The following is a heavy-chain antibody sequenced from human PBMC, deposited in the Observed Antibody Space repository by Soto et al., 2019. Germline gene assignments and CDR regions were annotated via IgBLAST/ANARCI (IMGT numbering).Heavy chain of an antibody. CDR2: IYHSGST. CDR1: GGPISSSNW. V-gene: IGHV4-4*02. J-gene: IGHJ6*02. CDR3: ASQAIAARPGYYYGMDV. D-gene: IGHD6-6*01. Sequence: PSETLSLTCAVSGGPISSSNWWSWVRQPPGKGLEWIGEIYHSGSTNYNPSLKSRVTISVDKSKNQFSLKLSSVTAADTAVYYCASQAIAARPGYYYGMDVWGQGTTVTVYS.